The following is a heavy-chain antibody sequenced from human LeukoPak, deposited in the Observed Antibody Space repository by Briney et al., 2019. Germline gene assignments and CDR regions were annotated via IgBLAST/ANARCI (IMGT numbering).Heavy chain of an antibody. D-gene: IGHD3-16*01. V-gene: IGHV1-69*04. CDR2: IIPILGIA. Sequence: SVKVSCKASGGTFSSYAISWVRQAPGQGLEWMGRIIPILGIANYAQKFQGRVTITADKSTSTAYMELSSLRSEDTAVYYCARVPSTFGNAMDVWGQGTTVTVSS. J-gene: IGHJ6*02. CDR3: ARVPSTFGNAMDV. CDR1: GGTFSSYA.